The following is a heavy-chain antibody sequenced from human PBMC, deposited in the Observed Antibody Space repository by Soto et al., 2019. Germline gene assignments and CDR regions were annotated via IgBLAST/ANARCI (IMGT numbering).Heavy chain of an antibody. CDR3: ARRYGKNAFDI. V-gene: IGHV4-59*01. CDR2: IYYSGST. D-gene: IGHD5-18*01. J-gene: IGHJ3*02. CDR1: GDSISRYY. Sequence: SETLSLTCSVAGDSISRYYSSCIRQPPGKGLEWIGYIYYSGSTNYNPSLKSRVTISVDTSKNQFSLKLSSVTAADTAVYYCARRYGKNAFDIWGYWTTVTVSS.